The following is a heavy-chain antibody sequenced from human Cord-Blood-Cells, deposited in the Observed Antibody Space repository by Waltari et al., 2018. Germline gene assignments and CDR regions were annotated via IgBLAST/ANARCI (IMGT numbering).Heavy chain of an antibody. D-gene: IGHD6-13*01. Sequence: EVQLVESGGGLVTPGGSLRLSCAASGFTFSSYSMTWVRQAPGKGLEWVSSISSSSSYIYYADSVKGRFTISRDNAKNSLYLQMNSLRAEDTAVYYCARDAAAAGVNVWGKGTTVTVSS. J-gene: IGHJ6*04. CDR1: GFTFSSYS. CDR3: ARDAAAAGVNV. V-gene: IGHV3-21*01. CDR2: ISSSSSYI.